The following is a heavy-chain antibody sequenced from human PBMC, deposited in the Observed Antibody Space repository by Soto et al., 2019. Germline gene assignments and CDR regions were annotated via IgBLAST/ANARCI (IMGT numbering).Heavy chain of an antibody. CDR2: ITSSSSYT. D-gene: IGHD6-13*01. CDR1: GFTFSDYY. Sequence: PGGSLRLTCAASGFTFSDYYMIWIRQAPRKGLEWDSYITSSSSYTNYADSVKGRFTISSDNAKNSLFLPMHSLIAEDTTVYYYARQAYRSSWFDYWGQGTLVTVSS. CDR3: ARQAYRSSWFDY. V-gene: IGHV3-11*06. J-gene: IGHJ4*02.